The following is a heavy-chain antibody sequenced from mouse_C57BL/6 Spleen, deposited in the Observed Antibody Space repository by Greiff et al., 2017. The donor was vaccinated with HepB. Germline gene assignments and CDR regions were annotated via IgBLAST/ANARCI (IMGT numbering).Heavy chain of an antibody. J-gene: IGHJ3*01. V-gene: IGHV5-4*03. Sequence: DVMLVESGGGLVKPGGSLKLSCAASGFTFSSYAMSWVRQTPEKRLEWVATISDGGSYTYYPDNVKGRFTISRDNAKNNLYLQMSHLKSEDTAMYYCAGYYGSSPAWFAYWGQGTLVTVSA. CDR3: AGYYGSSPAWFAY. CDR1: GFTFSSYA. CDR2: ISDGGSYT. D-gene: IGHD1-1*01.